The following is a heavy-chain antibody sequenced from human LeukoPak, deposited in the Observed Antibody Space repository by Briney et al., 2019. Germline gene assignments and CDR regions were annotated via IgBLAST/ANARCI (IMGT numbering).Heavy chain of an antibody. D-gene: IGHD6-6*01. V-gene: IGHV3-48*03. CDR3: ARWTRVTSSSLWYFDL. CDR2: IHNGGSST. Sequence: GGSLRLSCVASGFTFSRYEMNWVRQAPGEGLEWVSYIHNGGSSTYYADSVKGRFTISRDNGKNSLHLQMNSLRVEDTAVYYCARWTRVTSSSLWYFDLWGRGTLVTVSS. J-gene: IGHJ2*01. CDR1: GFTFSRYE.